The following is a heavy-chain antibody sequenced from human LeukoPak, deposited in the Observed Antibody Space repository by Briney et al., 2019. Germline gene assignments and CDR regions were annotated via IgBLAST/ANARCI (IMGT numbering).Heavy chain of an antibody. D-gene: IGHD4-17*01. CDR2: IYASGGT. Sequence: SETLSLTCTVSGGSISSYFWSWIGQPPGKGLEWVGYIYASGGTNYNPSLKSRVTISEDTSKNQFSLKLSSVTAADTAVYYCARSPSRTVTHYYYYMDVWGKGTTVTVSS. CDR3: ARSPSRTVTHYYYYMDV. J-gene: IGHJ6*03. V-gene: IGHV4-4*09. CDR1: GGSISSYF.